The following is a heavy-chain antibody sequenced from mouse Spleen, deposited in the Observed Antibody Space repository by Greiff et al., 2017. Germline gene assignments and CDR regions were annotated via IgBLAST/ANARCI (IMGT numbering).Heavy chain of an antibody. D-gene: IGHD2-4*01. CDR3: ARGEVYDYDEEGFDY. Sequence: EVQLVESGPGLVKPSQSLSLTCSVTGYSITSGYYWNWIRQFPGNKLEWMGYISYDGSNNYNPSLKNRISITRDTSKNQFFLKLNSVTTEDTATYDCARGEVYDYDEEGFDYWGQGTTLTVSS. V-gene: IGHV3-6*01. CDR1: GYSITSGYY. J-gene: IGHJ2*01. CDR2: ISYDGSN.